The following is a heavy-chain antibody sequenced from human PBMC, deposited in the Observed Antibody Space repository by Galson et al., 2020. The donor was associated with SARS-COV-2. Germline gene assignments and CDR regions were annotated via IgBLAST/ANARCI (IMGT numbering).Heavy chain of an antibody. CDR1: GGSISSYY. Sequence: SETLSLTCTVSGGSISSYYWSWIRQPPGKGLEWIGYIYYSGSTNYNPSLKSRVTISVDTSKNQFSLKLSSVTAADTAVYYCARHSTKRGWFDPWGQGTLVTVSS. V-gene: IGHV4-59*08. CDR3: ARHSTKRGWFDP. D-gene: IGHD3-16*01. J-gene: IGHJ5*02. CDR2: IYYSGST.